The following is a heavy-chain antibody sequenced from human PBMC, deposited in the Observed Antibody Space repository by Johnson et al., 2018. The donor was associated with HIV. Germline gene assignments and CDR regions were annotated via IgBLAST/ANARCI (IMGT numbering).Heavy chain of an antibody. V-gene: IGHV3-13*01. CDR2: IGITGDT. Sequence: VQLVESGGGVVQPGRSLRLSCAASGFTFSSYDMHWVRQAPGKGLEWVAGIGITGDTYYAGSVKGRFTISRDHAKNSLYLQMNSLTAGDMAVYYCARGSVFDIWGRGTMVTVSS. J-gene: IGHJ3*02. D-gene: IGHD3-3*01. CDR3: ARGSVFDI. CDR1: GFTFSSYD.